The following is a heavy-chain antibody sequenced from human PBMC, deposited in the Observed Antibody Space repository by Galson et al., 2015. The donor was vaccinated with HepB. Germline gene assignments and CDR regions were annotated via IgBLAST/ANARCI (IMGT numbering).Heavy chain of an antibody. CDR2: INPNSGGT. CDR3: AREGGRGSSSSSPFDY. J-gene: IGHJ4*02. V-gene: IGHV1-2*02. Sequence: SVKVSCKASGYTFTGYYMHWVRQAPGQGLEWMGWINPNSGGTNYAQKFQGRVTMTRDTSISTAYMELSRLRSDDTAVYYCAREGGRGSSSSSPFDYWGQGTLVTVSS. D-gene: IGHD6-6*01. CDR1: GYTFTGYY.